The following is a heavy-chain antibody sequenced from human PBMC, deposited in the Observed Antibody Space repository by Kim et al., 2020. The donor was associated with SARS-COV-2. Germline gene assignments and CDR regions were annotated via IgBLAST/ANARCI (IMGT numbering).Heavy chain of an antibody. V-gene: IGHV3-11*05. CDR2: ISSSSSYT. J-gene: IGHJ5*02. Sequence: GGSLRLSCAASGFTFSDYYMSWIRQAPGKGLEWVSYISSSSSYTNYADSVKGRFTISRDNAKNSLYLQMNSLRAEDTAVYYCARAGVVPAAWWNYEVGNWFDPWGQGTLVTVSS. CDR1: GFTFSDYY. D-gene: IGHD2-2*01. CDR3: ARAGVVPAAWWNYEVGNWFDP.